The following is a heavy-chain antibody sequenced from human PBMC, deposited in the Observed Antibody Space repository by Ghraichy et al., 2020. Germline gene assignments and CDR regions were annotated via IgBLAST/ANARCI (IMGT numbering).Heavy chain of an antibody. D-gene: IGHD4-17*01. Sequence: GGSLRLSCAASGFTFSSYDMHWVRQATGKGLEWVSAIGTAGDTYYPGSVKGRFTISRENAKNSLYLQMNSLRAGDTAVYYCARAVSDYGDGAAFDIWGQGTMVTVSS. CDR3: ARAVSDYGDGAAFDI. J-gene: IGHJ3*02. CDR1: GFTFSSYD. CDR2: IGTAGDT. V-gene: IGHV3-13*01.